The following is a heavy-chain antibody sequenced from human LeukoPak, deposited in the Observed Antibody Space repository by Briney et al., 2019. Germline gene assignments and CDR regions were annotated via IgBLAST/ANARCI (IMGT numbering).Heavy chain of an antibody. CDR1: GGSISSSSYY. J-gene: IGHJ4*02. CDR2: IYYSGST. D-gene: IGHD3-10*01. CDR3: ARGRAVRGEWPNFDY. V-gene: IGHV4-39*07. Sequence: NSSETLSLTCTVSGGSISSSSYYWGWIRQPPGKGLEWIGSIYYSGSTYYNPSLKSRVTISVDTSKNQFSLKLSSVTAADTAVYYCARGRAVRGEWPNFDYWGQGTLVTVSS.